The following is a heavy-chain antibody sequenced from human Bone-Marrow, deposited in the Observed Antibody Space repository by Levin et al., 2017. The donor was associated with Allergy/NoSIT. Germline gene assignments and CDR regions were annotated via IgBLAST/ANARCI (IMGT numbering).Heavy chain of an antibody. V-gene: IGHV3-20*01. D-gene: IGHD4-17*01. J-gene: IGHJ3*01. CDR2: ISWNGGST. Sequence: RSGGSLRLSCAASGFTFDDYGMSWVRQAPGKGLEWVSTISWNGGSTGYAGFVKGRFTVSRDNAKNSLYLQINSLRVEDTALYRCARHRSTMTFHDGFHVWGHATMVTVSS. CDR3: ARHRSTMTFHDGFHV. CDR1: GFTFDDYG.